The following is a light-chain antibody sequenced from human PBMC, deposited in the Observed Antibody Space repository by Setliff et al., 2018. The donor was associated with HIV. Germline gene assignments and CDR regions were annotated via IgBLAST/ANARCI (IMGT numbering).Light chain of an antibody. CDR2: ANR. CDR3: QSYDFSLSEGV. CDR1: SSNIGAGYD. Sequence: QSALTQPPPVSGAPGQRVTISCTGSSSNIGAGYDVHWYQQLPGTAPKLLIYANRTRASGVPDRFSGSQSHTSASLTITGLQADDEADYYCQSYDFSLSEGVFGTGTKVTDL. V-gene: IGLV1-40*01. J-gene: IGLJ1*01.